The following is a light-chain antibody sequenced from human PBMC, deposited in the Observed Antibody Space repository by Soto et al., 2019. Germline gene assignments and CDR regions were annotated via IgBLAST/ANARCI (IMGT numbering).Light chain of an antibody. CDR1: QSVSASY. Sequence: ETVLTQSPATLSLSPGERATLSCRASQSVSASYLAWFQQKPGHAPRLLIYGASSRATGIPDRFSGSGSGTDFTLTISRLEPEDFAVYYCQQYGSSPWTFGQGTKVEIK. J-gene: IGKJ1*01. CDR3: QQYGSSPWT. CDR2: GAS. V-gene: IGKV3-20*01.